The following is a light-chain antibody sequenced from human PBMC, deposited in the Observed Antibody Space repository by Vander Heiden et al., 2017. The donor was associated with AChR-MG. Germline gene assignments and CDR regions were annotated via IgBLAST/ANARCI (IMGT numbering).Light chain of an antibody. CDR1: KSVGTS. V-gene: IGKV1-5*03. J-gene: IGKJ4*01. CDR3: QQHHGYPLT. CDR2: KAS. Sequence: DIQMTQSPSTLSASVGDRVTVTCRANKSVGTSLAWFQQMPGKAPNLLIYKASNLQSGVPSRFSGSGSGTEFSLTISSLQPDDSATYFCQQHHGYPLTFGGGTKVEIK.